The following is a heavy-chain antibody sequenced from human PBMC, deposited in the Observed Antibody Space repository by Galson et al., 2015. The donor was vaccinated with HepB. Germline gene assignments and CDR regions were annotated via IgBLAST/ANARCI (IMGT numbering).Heavy chain of an antibody. CDR1: GGTFSSYA. Sequence: SVKVSCKAPGGTFSSYAIRWVRQAPGQGLEWMGWINPIFGTANYAQKFQGRVTITADESTSTAYMELSSLRSEDTAVYYCARGGVRRVVPAAPWFDPWGQGSLFTISS. CDR3: ARGGVRRVVPAAPWFDP. CDR2: INPIFGTA. D-gene: IGHD2-2*01. V-gene: IGHV1-69*13. J-gene: IGHJ5*02.